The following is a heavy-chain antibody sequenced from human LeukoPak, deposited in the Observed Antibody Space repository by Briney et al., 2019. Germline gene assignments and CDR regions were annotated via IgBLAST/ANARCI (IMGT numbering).Heavy chain of an antibody. CDR1: GYTFTSYD. J-gene: IGHJ6*02. V-gene: IGHV1-8*01. CDR3: ARDCTNRFCYYGMDV. Sequence: ASVKVSCKASGYTFTSYDISWVRQATGQGLEWMGWMNPNSGNTGYAQKFQGRVTMTRNTSISTAYMELSSLRSEDTAVYYCARDCTNRFCYYGMDVWGQGTTVTVSS. D-gene: IGHD2-8*01. CDR2: MNPNSGNT.